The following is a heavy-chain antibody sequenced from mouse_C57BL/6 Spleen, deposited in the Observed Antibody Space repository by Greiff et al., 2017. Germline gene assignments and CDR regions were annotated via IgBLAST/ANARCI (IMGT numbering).Heavy chain of an antibody. J-gene: IGHJ2*01. CDR1: GFTFTDYY. CDR3: ARCLTGTVFDY. Sequence: EVQGVESGGGLVQPGGSLSLSCAASGFTFTDYYMSWVRQPPGKALEWLGFIRNKANGYTTEYSASVKGRFTISRDNSQSILYLQMNALRAEDSATYYCARCLTGTVFDYWGQGTTLTVSS. V-gene: IGHV7-3*01. CDR2: IRNKANGYTT. D-gene: IGHD4-1*01.